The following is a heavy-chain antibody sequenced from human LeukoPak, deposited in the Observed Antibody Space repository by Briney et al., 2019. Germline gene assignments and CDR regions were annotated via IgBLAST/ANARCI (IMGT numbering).Heavy chain of an antibody. D-gene: IGHD6-25*01. Sequence: GGSLRLSCAGSGFSFGTSWMTWVRQAPGKGLEWVANIKEDASETYYVDSVRGRFTISRDNAKRVVYLQMNSLRVEDTAVYYCARETSGPGYWGQGTLVTVSS. CDR1: GFSFGTSW. J-gene: IGHJ4*02. CDR2: IKEDASET. CDR3: ARETSGPGY. V-gene: IGHV3-7*01.